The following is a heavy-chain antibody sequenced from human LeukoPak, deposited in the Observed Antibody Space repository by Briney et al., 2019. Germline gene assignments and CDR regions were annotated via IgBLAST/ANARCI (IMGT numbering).Heavy chain of an antibody. J-gene: IGHJ5*02. V-gene: IGHV3-9*01. D-gene: IGHD1-1*01. CDR3: ARKWTRRSHWFDP. CDR1: GFTFDDYA. Sequence: PGGSLRLSCAASGFTFDDYAMHWVRQAPGKGLEWVSGISWNSGSIGYADSVKGRFTISRDNAKNSLYLQMNSLRAEDTAVYYCARKWTRRSHWFDPWGQGTLVTVSS. CDR2: ISWNSGSI.